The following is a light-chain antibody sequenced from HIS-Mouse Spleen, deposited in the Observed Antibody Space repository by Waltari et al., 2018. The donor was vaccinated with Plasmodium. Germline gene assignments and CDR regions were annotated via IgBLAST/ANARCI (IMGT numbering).Light chain of an antibody. J-gene: IGKJ1*01. CDR1: QSISNY. V-gene: IGKV1-39*01. CDR2: AAS. Sequence: DIQITQSPSSLSASVGDRITITYRASQSISNYLNWYQQKQGKAPKFLIYAASTLQSGVPSRFSGSGSGTDFTLTISSLQPEDFATYYCQQSYSTWTYGQGTKVEIK. CDR3: QQSYSTWT.